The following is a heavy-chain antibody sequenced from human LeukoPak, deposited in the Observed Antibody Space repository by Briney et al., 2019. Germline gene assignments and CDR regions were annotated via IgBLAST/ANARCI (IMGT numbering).Heavy chain of an antibody. CDR2: IYYSGNT. Sequence: SETLSLTCTVSGGSIASISNYWGWVRQPPGKGLERIGSIYYSGNTYYNPSLKSRVTISVDTSKNQFSLKLSSVTAADTAVCYCARFCTNGVCSFSNVMDVWGQGTTVTVSS. CDR3: ARFCTNGVCSFSNVMDV. CDR1: GGSIASISNY. V-gene: IGHV4-39*01. D-gene: IGHD2-8*01. J-gene: IGHJ6*02.